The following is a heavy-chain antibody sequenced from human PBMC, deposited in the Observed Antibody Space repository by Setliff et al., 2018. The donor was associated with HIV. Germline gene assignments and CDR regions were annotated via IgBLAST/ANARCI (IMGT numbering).Heavy chain of an antibody. D-gene: IGHD6-13*01. CDR3: AEDISASALYYYGMDV. CDR1: GYSFSSHG. J-gene: IGHJ6*02. CDR2: ISSYTGKT. Sequence: VASVKVSCKTSGYSFSSHGVSWARQAPGQGLEWVGWISSYTGKTKYAQNVQGRVTLTTDTSTSTAYMDLRSLRPDDTAVYYCAEDISASALYYYGMDVWGQGTTVTVSS. V-gene: IGHV1-18*01.